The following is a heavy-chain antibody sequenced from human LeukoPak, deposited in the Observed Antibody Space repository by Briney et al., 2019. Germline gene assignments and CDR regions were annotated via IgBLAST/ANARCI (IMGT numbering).Heavy chain of an antibody. J-gene: IGHJ4*02. CDR2: INPNSGGT. CDR1: GYTFTGYY. D-gene: IGHD4-17*01. V-gene: IGHV1-2*02. Sequence: ASVKVSCKASGYTFTGYYMHWVRQAPGQGLEWMGWINPNSGGTNYAQKFQGRVTMTRDTSTSTAYMELSRLRSDDTAVYYCARDRDDYGDYPDYWGQGTLVTVSS. CDR3: ARDRDDYGDYPDY.